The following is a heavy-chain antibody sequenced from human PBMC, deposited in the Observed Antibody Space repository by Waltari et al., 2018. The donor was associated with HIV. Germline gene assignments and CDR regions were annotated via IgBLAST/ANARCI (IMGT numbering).Heavy chain of an antibody. J-gene: IGHJ3*02. CDR2: INHRGST. CDR3: ASLTTVVTPEAFDI. D-gene: IGHD4-17*01. CDR1: GGSFSGYY. V-gene: IGHV4-34*01. Sequence: QVQLQQWGAGLLKPSETLSLTCAVYGGSFSGYYWSWIRQPPGKGLEWIGEINHRGSTNYNPSLKGRVTISVDTSKNPFSLKLSSVTAADTAVYYCASLTTVVTPEAFDIWGQGTMVTVSS.